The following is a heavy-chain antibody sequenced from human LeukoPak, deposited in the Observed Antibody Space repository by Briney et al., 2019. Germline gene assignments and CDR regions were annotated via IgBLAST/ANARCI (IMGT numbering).Heavy chain of an antibody. CDR2: ISWDGGIT. Sequence: GGSLRLSCAASGFTFHHYSMHWVRQPPGKGLEWVSLISWDGGITYYADSVRGRFTISRDNGKNSLSLEMNSLRTEDTALYYCAKDSNTGGYSFGSWGQETLVTVTS. V-gene: IGHV3-43*01. D-gene: IGHD5-12*01. CDR3: AKDSNTGGYSFGS. CDR1: GFTFHHYS. J-gene: IGHJ4*02.